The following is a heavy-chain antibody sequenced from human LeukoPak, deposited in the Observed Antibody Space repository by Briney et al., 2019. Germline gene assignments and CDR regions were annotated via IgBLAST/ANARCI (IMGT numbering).Heavy chain of an antibody. CDR2: IKQDASAK. J-gene: IGHJ4*02. Sequence: GGSLRLSCAASGFTFSIYSMSWVRQAPGKGLEWVAFIKQDASAKDYVDSLKGRVTISRDNAKNSLYLQMNSLRVDDTAVYYGARWRGGQSKFDSWGQGTLVTAPS. CDR1: GFTFSIYS. CDR3: ARWRGGQSKFDS. V-gene: IGHV3-7*01. D-gene: IGHD3-16*01.